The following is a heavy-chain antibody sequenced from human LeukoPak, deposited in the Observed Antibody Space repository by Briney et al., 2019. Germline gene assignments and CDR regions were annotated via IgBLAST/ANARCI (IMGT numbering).Heavy chain of an antibody. CDR1: GGTFSSYA. J-gene: IGHJ6*03. CDR2: IIPIFGTA. D-gene: IGHD5-12*01. Sequence: SVKVSCKASGGTFSSYAISWVRQAPGQGLEWMGGIIPIFGTANYAQKFQGRVTITTDESTSTAYMELSSLRSEDTAVYYCARGGPCSGYDYGSWYMDVWGKGTTVTVSS. CDR3: ARGGPCSGYDYGSWYMDV. V-gene: IGHV1-69*05.